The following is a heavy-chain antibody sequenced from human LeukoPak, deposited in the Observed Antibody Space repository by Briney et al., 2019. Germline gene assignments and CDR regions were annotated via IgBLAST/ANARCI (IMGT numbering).Heavy chain of an antibody. Sequence: PGGSLRLSCAASGFTFSSYGMHWVRQAPGKGLEWVAFIRYDGSNKYYADSVKGRFTISRDNAKNSLYLQMNSLRVEDTAMYYCAKDGSTSGLQRHFHSWGQGTLVTVSS. D-gene: IGHD3-10*01. CDR2: IRYDGSNK. CDR3: AKDGSTSGLQRHFHS. V-gene: IGHV3-30*02. CDR1: GFTFSSYG. J-gene: IGHJ4*02.